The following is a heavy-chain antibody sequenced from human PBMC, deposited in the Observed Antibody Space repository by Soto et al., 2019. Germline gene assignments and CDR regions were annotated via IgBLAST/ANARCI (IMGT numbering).Heavy chain of an antibody. CDR1: VFTFTYYA. V-gene: IGHV3-23*01. J-gene: IGHJ4*02. CDR3: AKARWELLPYFDY. Sequence: GSLRLSCAASVFTFTYYAMSWVRQSPGKGLEWVSAISDSGGTTYYADSVKGRFTISRDNSKNTLYLQMNSLRAEDTAVYYCAKARWELLPYFDYWGQGTLVTVSS. CDR2: ISDSGGTT. D-gene: IGHD1-26*01.